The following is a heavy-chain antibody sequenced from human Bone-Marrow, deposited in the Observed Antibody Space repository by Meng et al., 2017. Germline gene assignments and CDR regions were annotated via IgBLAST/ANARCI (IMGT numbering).Heavy chain of an antibody. CDR2: ISGSGGST. J-gene: IGHJ4*02. Sequence: GESLKISCAASGFTFSSYAMSWVRQAPGKGLEWVSAISGSGGSTYYADSVKGRFTISRDNSKNTLYLQMNSLRAEDTAVYYCARGLRLRHAEGYFDYWGQGTLVTVSS. CDR1: GFTFSSYA. CDR3: ARGLRLRHAEGYFDY. V-gene: IGHV3-23*01. D-gene: IGHD4-17*01.